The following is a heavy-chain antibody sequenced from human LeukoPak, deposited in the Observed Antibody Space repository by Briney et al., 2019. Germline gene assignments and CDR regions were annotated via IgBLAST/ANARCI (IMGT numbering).Heavy chain of an antibody. CDR1: GFPFSSYG. V-gene: IGHV3-30*02. CDR3: AKDGIWNYGHAFDI. Sequence: GGSLRLSCAASGFPFSSYGMHWVRQAPGKGLEWVAFIRYDGSNKYYADSVKGRFTISRDNSKNTLYLQMNSLRAEDTAVYYCAKDGIWNYGHAFDIWGQGTMVTVSS. D-gene: IGHD1-7*01. CDR2: IRYDGSNK. J-gene: IGHJ3*02.